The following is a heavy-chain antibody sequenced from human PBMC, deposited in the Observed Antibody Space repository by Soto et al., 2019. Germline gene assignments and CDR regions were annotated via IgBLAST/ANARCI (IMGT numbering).Heavy chain of an antibody. CDR2: IKSITDGGTT. V-gene: IGHV3-15*01. CDR1: GITFSNAW. D-gene: IGHD2-2*01. J-gene: IGHJ6*02. CDR3: TTDSADIVVVPATFGMGV. Sequence: GGSLRISCAASGITFSNAWMTWVRQAPGKGLEWVGRIKSITDGGTTDYAAPVKGRFTISRDDSKDTLYLQMNNLRTEDTAVYHCTTDSADIVVVPATFGMGVWGQGTTVTVSS.